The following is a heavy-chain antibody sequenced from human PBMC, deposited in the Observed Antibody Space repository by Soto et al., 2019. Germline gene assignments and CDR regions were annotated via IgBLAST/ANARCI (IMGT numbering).Heavy chain of an antibody. V-gene: IGHV3-21*01. J-gene: IGHJ4*02. Sequence: GGALRLSCAASGFTFSRYSMNWVRQAPGKGLEWVSSISSTTNYIYCADSMKGRFTVSRDNAKNSVYLDMNSLSAADTAVYYCARESEDLTSNFDYWGQGTLVTVSS. CDR2: ISSTTNYI. CDR1: GFTFSRYS. CDR3: ARESEDLTSNFDY.